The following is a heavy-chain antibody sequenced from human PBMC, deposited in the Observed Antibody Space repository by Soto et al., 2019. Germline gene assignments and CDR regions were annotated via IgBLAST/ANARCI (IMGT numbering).Heavy chain of an antibody. V-gene: IGHV5-10-1*01. D-gene: IGHD3-10*01. CDR2: IDPSDSYT. Sequence: PGESLKISCKGSGYSFTSYWISWVRQMPGKGLEWMGRIDPSDSYTNYSPSFQGHVTISADKSISTAYLQWSSLKASDTAMYYCASHLRNSDGMDVWGQGTTVTVSS. J-gene: IGHJ6*02. CDR1: GYSFTSYW. CDR3: ASHLRNSDGMDV.